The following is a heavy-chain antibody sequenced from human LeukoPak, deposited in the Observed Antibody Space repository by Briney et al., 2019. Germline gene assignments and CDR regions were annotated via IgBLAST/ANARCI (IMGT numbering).Heavy chain of an antibody. CDR1: GYTLTELS. J-gene: IGHJ1*01. CDR3: ATGILGYCSCGSCKSEYFQH. Sequence: ASVNVSCKVSGYTLTELSMHWVRQAPAKRLEWMGGFDPEDGETLYAQKFQGRVTMTEDTSTDTAYMELSSLRSEDTGVYYCATGILGYCSCGSCKSEYFQHWGQGTLVTVSS. D-gene: IGHD2-15*01. V-gene: IGHV1-24*01. CDR2: FDPEDGET.